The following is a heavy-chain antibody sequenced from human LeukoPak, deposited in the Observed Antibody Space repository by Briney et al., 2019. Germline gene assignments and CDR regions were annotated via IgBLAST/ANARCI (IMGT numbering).Heavy chain of an antibody. J-gene: IGHJ4*02. CDR2: MNPNSGNT. V-gene: IGHV1-8*01. D-gene: IGHD6-6*01. CDR3: ARLPKYSRPLDY. Sequence: ASVKVSCKASGYTFTSYDINWVRQATGQGLEWMGWMNPNSGNTAYAQKFQGRVTMSRDTSISTAYMELSSLRSEDTAVYYCARLPKYSRPLDYWGQGTLSPSPQ. CDR1: GYTFTSYD.